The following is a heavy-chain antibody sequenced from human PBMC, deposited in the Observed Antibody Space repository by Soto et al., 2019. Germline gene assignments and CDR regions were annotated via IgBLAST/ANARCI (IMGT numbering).Heavy chain of an antibody. D-gene: IGHD3-3*01. V-gene: IGHV1-18*01. CDR3: ARGGYYDFWSDPRVGMDV. Sequence: ASVKVSCKASGYTFTSYGISWVRQAPGQGLEWMGWISAYNGNTNYAQKLQGRVTMTTDTSTSTACMELRSLRSDDTAVYYCARGGYYDFWSDPRVGMDVWGKGTTVTVSS. CDR2: ISAYNGNT. CDR1: GYTFTSYG. J-gene: IGHJ6*03.